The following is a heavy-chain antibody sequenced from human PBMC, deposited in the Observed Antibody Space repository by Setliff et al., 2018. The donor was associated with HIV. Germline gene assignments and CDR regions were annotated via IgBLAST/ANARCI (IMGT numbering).Heavy chain of an antibody. D-gene: IGHD3-22*01. CDR3: ARDFSTYYSIDS. V-gene: IGHV3-21*01. Sequence: GGSLRLSCAASGFTFSSYSMNWVRQAPGKGLEWVSSISSSSSSSTYTVYADSVKGRFTISRDNAKNSLYLQMNSLRTDDTAVYFCARDFSTYYSIDSWGQGTLVTVSS. J-gene: IGHJ4*02. CDR2: ISSSSSSSTYT. CDR1: GFTFSSYS.